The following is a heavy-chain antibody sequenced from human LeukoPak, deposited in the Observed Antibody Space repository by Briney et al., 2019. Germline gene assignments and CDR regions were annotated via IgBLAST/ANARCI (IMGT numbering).Heavy chain of an antibody. V-gene: IGHV3-53*01. Sequence: PGGSLRLSCAASGFTVSSNYMSWVRQAPGKGLEWVSVIYSGGSTYYADSVKGRFTISRDNSKNTLYLQMNSLRAEDTAVYYCARPTPYYCSGPLVYWGQGTLVTVSS. D-gene: IGHD3-10*01. CDR1: GFTVSSNY. CDR2: IYSGGST. CDR3: ARPTPYYCSGPLVY. J-gene: IGHJ4*02.